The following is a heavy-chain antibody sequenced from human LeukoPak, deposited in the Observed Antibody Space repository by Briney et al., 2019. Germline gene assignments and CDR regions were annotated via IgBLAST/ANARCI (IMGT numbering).Heavy chain of an antibody. CDR1: GYTFTGYY. D-gene: IGHD3-10*01. V-gene: IGHV1-2*02. Sequence: GASVKVSCKASGYTFTGYYMHWVRQAPGQGLEWMGWINPNSGGTNYAQQFQGRVTMTRDTTISTAYMELSRLRSDDTAVYYCARVRYNMVRGAIFDYWGQGTLVTVSS. CDR2: INPNSGGT. CDR3: ARVRYNMVRGAIFDY. J-gene: IGHJ4*02.